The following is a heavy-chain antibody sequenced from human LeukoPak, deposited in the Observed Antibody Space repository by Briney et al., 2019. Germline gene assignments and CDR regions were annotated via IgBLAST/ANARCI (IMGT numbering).Heavy chain of an antibody. V-gene: IGHV4-38-2*02. D-gene: IGHD2-2*01. J-gene: IGHJ5*02. CDR1: GYSISSGYQ. Sequence: SETLSLTCAVSGYSISSGYQWAWIRQSPGKGLEWIGTIYHSGSAHYNPSPKSRVTIETSKNQFSLKMYSVTAADTAVYYCARDPRWLTPDCTSTSCYENYFDPWGQGTLVTVSS. CDR3: ARDPRWLTPDCTSTSCYENYFDP. CDR2: IYHSGSA.